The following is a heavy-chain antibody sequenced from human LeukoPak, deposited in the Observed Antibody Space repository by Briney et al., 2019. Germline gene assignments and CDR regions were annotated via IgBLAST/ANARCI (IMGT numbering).Heavy chain of an antibody. D-gene: IGHD5-18*01. J-gene: IGHJ4*02. CDR3: ARGLGYSYGYGIDY. CDR2: ISYDGSNK. V-gene: IGHV3-30-3*01. CDR1: GFTFSSYA. Sequence: QPGGSLRLSCAASGFTFSSYAMHWVRQAPGKGLEWVAVISYDGSNKYYADSVKGRFTISRDNSKNTLYLQMNSLRAEDTAVYSCARGLGYSYGYGIDYWGQGTLVIASS.